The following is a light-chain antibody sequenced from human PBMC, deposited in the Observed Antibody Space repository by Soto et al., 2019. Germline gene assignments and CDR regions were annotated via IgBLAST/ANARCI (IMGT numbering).Light chain of an antibody. V-gene: IGKV3-15*01. Sequence: EIVMTQSPATLSVSPGERATLSCRASQSVSSNLAWYQQKPGQAPRLLIYGASARPTGIPARFSGSGSGTEFTRTISSLLSEDFVVYYCQQSNNCPPYTFGQGTKLEIK. J-gene: IGKJ2*01. CDR3: QQSNNCPPYT. CDR1: QSVSSN. CDR2: GAS.